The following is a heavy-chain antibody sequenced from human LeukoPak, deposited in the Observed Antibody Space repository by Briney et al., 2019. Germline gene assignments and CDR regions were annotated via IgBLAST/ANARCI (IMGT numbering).Heavy chain of an antibody. Sequence: PPETLSLTCAVYGGSFSGYYWSWIRQPPGKVLEWIGEINHSGSTNYNPSLKSRVTISVDTSKNQFSLKLSSVTAADTAVYYCAISLGLPIYNWFDPWGQGTLVTVSS. CDR3: AISLGLPIYNWFDP. CDR2: INHSGST. J-gene: IGHJ5*02. D-gene: IGHD2-15*01. V-gene: IGHV4-34*01. CDR1: GGSFSGYY.